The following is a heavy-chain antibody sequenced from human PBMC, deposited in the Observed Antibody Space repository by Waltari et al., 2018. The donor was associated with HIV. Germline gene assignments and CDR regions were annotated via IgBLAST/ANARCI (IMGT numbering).Heavy chain of an antibody. CDR1: VGSMTSSSYP. CDR3: ARSFSGYSNYFDP. V-gene: IGHV4-39*01. CDR2: MSYSGST. D-gene: IGHD4-4*01. Sequence: QLQLQESGPGLGTSSVTQSLNCPVSVGSMTSSSYPWGWIRQPQGKGLEWIGSMSYSGSTYHNPSLRSRLTISVDTSKNQFSLKLTSVTAADTAVYYCARSFSGYSNYFDPWGQGTLVTVSS. J-gene: IGHJ5*02.